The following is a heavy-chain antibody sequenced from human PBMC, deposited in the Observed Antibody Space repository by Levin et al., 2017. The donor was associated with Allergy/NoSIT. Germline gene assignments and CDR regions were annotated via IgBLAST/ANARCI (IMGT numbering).Heavy chain of an antibody. Sequence: GGSLRLSCVGSGFAFSGHWMTWVRQAPGKGLEWVANIKPDGIEKYYVDSVKGRFTISRDNAENSVSLQMKNLRVEDTSVYYCARGYGWLRLVPRAPLDNWGQGTLVTVSS. V-gene: IGHV3-7*01. J-gene: IGHJ4*02. D-gene: IGHD5-12*01. CDR1: GFAFSGHW. CDR3: ARGYGWLRLVPRAPLDN. CDR2: IKPDGIEK.